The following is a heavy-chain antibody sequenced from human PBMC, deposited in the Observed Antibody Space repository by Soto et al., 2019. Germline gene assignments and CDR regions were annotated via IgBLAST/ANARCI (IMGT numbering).Heavy chain of an antibody. CDR2: INHSGST. CDR1: GGSFSGYY. V-gene: IGHV4-34*01. Sequence: SETLSLTCAVYGGSFSGYYWSWIRQPPGKGLEWIGEINHSGSTNYNPSLKSRVTISVDTSKNQFSLKLSSVTAADTAVYYCARMVYAYYDFWSGYPTLKTRYYYYGMDVWGQGTTVTVSS. D-gene: IGHD3-3*01. J-gene: IGHJ6*02. CDR3: ARMVYAYYDFWSGYPTLKTRYYYYGMDV.